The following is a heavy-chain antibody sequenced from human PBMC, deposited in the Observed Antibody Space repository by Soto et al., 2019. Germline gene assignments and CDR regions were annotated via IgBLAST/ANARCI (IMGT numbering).Heavy chain of an antibody. CDR1: GFTFSSYS. CDR3: ARDPLHPAYHMIVVDTRGGLDY. V-gene: IGHV3-48*02. CDR2: ISSSSSTI. J-gene: IGHJ4*02. Sequence: EVQLVESGGGLVQPGGSLRLSCAASGFTFSSYSMNWVRQAPGKGLEWVSYISSSSSTIYYADSVKGRFTISRVNAKNSLYLQMISLRDEDTAVYYCARDPLHPAYHMIVVDTRGGLDYWGQGTLVTVSS. D-gene: IGHD3-22*01.